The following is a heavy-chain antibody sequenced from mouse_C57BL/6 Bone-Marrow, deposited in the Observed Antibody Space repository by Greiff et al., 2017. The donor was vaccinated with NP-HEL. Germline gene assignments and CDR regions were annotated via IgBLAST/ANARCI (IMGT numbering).Heavy chain of an antibody. J-gene: IGHJ4*01. Sequence: VQLQQSGPELVKPGASVKISCKASGYAFSSSWMNWVKQRPGKGLEWIGRIYPGDGDTNYNGKFKGKATLTADKSSSTAYMQLSSLTSEDSAVYFCARLKGYYGSLYAMDYWGQGTSVTVSS. V-gene: IGHV1-82*01. D-gene: IGHD1-1*01. CDR2: IYPGDGDT. CDR3: ARLKGYYGSLYAMDY. CDR1: GYAFSSSW.